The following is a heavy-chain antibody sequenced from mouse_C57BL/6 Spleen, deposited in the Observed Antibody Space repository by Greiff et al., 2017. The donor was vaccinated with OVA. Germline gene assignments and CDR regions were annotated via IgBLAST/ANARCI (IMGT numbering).Heavy chain of an antibody. CDR1: GYAFSSSW. CDR2: IYPGDGDT. V-gene: IGHV1-82*01. J-gene: IGHJ2*01. CDR3: AKTGTDFDY. D-gene: IGHD4-1*01. Sequence: VQRVESGPELVKPGASVKISCKASGYAFSSSWMNWVKQRPGKGLEWIGRIYPGDGDTNYNGKFKGKATLTADKSSSTAYMQLSSLTSEDSAVYFCAKTGTDFDYWGQGTTLTVSS.